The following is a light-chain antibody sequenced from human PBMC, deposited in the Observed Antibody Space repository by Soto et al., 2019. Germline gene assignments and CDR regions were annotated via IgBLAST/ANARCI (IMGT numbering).Light chain of an antibody. J-gene: IGLJ3*02. CDR3: ALYMGRGIWV. V-gene: IGLV8-61*01. CDR1: SGSVSTSYY. Sequence: QAVVTQEPSFSVSPGRTVTLTCGLSSGSVSTSYYPSWYQQTPGQAPRTLIYSTNTRSSGVPDRFSGSILGNKAALTITGAQADDEADYYCALYMGRGIWVFGGGTKVNVL. CDR2: STN.